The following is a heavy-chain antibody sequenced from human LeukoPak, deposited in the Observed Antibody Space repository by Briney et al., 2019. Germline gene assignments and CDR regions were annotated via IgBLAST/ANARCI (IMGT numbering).Heavy chain of an antibody. CDR2: INCNSGDA. CDR3: ARSAGHCSNGICFTDYYMDV. V-gene: IGHV1-2*02. J-gene: IGHJ6*03. D-gene: IGHD2-8*01. Sequence: ASVKVSCKASGYSFSEHYIYWVRQAPGQGLEWVGRINCNSGDANSAQKFQGRVTMTRDTSVSTAYMDLSSVTSDDTAVYFCARSAGHCSNGICFTDYYMDVWGRGTTVTVSS. CDR1: GYSFSEHY.